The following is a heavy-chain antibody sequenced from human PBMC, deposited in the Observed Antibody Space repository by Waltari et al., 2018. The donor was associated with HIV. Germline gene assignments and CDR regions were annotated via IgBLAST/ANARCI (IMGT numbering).Heavy chain of an antibody. CDR3: TSTGGGITDY. Sequence: EVQLVESGGGLVKPGESLRLSCAPSGFTLTNAWMSWVRTAPGKGVEWVCHIKSEDDGGTTDYAAPVKGTFTISRDDSKNALYLQMNSLKTEDTALYYCTSTGGGITDYWGQGTLVTVSS. D-gene: IGHD2-15*01. J-gene: IGHJ4*02. CDR1: GFTLTNAW. V-gene: IGHV3-15*01. CDR2: IKSEDDGGTT.